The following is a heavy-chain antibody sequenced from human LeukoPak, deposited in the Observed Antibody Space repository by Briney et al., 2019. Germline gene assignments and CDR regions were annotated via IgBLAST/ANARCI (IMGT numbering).Heavy chain of an antibody. CDR2: ISHTGGT. CDR3: AREVAALRSAFDI. J-gene: IGHJ3*02. CDR1: GGSFRGYY. D-gene: IGHD2-15*01. V-gene: IGHV4-34*01. Sequence: PSETLSLTCAVYGGSFRGYYWSWIRQPPGKGLEWIGEISHTGGTNYNPSLKSRVTISVDTSKNQFSLKLSSVTVADTAVYYCAREVAALRSAFDIWGQGTMVTVSS.